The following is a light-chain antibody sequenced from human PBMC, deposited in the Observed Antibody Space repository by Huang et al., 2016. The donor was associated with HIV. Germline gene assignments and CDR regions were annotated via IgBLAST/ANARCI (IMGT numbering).Light chain of an antibody. J-gene: IGKJ3*01. CDR1: QSVLNTDNNRDY. V-gene: IGKV4-1*01. CDR3: QQYYDTPLT. CDR2: WAP. Sequence: DIVMTQSPESLAVSLGERATINCRSSQSVLNTDNNRDYLAWYQQKPGQRPRLLIYWAPTRESGVPDRFLGTGSGTDFTLTISNLQAEDVAVYFCQQYYDTPLTFGPGTKVDIK.